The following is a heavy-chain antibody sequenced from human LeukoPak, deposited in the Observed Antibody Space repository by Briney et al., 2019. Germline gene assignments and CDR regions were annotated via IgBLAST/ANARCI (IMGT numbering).Heavy chain of an antibody. CDR3: ATSDDSSGSD. CDR1: GFTFSGYW. Sequence: GGSLRLSCAASGFTFSGYWMSWVRQAPGKGLEWVANINLDGSVRHYVDSARGRFTISRDNAKNSLFLQMNSLRAEDTALYYCATSDDSSGSDWGQGTLVTVSS. J-gene: IGHJ4*02. V-gene: IGHV3-7*01. D-gene: IGHD3-22*01. CDR2: INLDGSVR.